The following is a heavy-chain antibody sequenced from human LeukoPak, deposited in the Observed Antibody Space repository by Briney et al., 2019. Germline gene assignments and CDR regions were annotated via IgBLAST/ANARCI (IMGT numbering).Heavy chain of an antibody. D-gene: IGHD3-10*01. CDR2: VYHSGST. CDR1: GASISGTTHY. Sequence: PSKTLSLTCTVSGASISGTTHYWGWIRQPPGKGLEWIGSVYHSGSTYYSPSLKRRATISVDTSKNQFSLKLNSVTAADTAVYYCARHYGPWGQGTLVTVSS. CDR3: ARHYGP. V-gene: IGHV4-39*01. J-gene: IGHJ5*02.